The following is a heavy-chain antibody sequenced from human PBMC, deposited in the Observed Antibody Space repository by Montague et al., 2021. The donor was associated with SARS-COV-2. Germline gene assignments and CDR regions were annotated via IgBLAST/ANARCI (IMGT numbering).Heavy chain of an antibody. CDR1: GFTFDDYA. Sequence: SLRLSCAASGFTFDDYAMHWVRQAPGKGLEWVSGICWNSGSIGYADSVKGRFTISRDNAKNSRYLQMNSLRAEDTALYYCAKVWDYSSWYAQNNFDYWGQGTLVTVSS. V-gene: IGHV3-9*01. CDR2: ICWNSGSI. D-gene: IGHD6-13*01. J-gene: IGHJ4*02. CDR3: AKVWDYSSWYAQNNFDY.